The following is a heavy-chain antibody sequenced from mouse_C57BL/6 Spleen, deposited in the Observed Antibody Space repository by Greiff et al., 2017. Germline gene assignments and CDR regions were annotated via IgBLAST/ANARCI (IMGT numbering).Heavy chain of an antibody. CDR3: ARVNWDDYAMDY. D-gene: IGHD4-1*01. CDR2: INYDGSST. J-gene: IGHJ4*01. CDR1: GFTFSDYY. Sequence: DVKLVESEGGLVQPGSSMKLSCTASGFTFSDYYMAWVRQVPEKGLEWVANINYDGSSTYYLDSLKSRFIISRDNATNILYLQMSSLKSEDTATYYCARVNWDDYAMDYWGQGTSVTVSS. V-gene: IGHV5-16*01.